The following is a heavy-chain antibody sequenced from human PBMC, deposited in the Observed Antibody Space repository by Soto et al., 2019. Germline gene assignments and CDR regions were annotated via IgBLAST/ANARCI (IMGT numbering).Heavy chain of an antibody. Sequence: QVQLQESGPGLVKPSPTLSLTCTVSGGSISSGGYYWSWIRQHPGKGLEWIGYIYYSGSTYYNPSLKSRVTISVDTSKNQFSLKLSSVTAADTAVYYCASRGYSYGFSLGMDVWGQGTTVTVSS. CDR3: ASRGYSYGFSLGMDV. CDR2: IYYSGST. V-gene: IGHV4-31*03. J-gene: IGHJ6*02. CDR1: GGSISSGGYY. D-gene: IGHD5-18*01.